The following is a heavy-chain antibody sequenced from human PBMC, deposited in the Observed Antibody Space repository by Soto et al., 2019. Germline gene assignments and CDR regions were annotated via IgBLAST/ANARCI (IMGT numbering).Heavy chain of an antibody. CDR3: ARISSGLVPHRRGYYFDY. Sequence: VSGPTLVNPTQTLTLTCTFSGFSLSTSGVGVGWIRQPPGKALEWLALISWNDDKRYSPSLKSRLTITKDTSKNQVVLTMTNMDPVDTATYYCARISSGLVPHRRGYYFDYWGQGTLVTVSS. V-gene: IGHV2-5*01. CDR2: ISWNDDK. CDR1: GFSLSTSGVG. J-gene: IGHJ4*02. D-gene: IGHD4-17*01.